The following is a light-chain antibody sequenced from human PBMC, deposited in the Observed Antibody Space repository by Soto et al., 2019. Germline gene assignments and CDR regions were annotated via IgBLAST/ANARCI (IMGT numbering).Light chain of an antibody. V-gene: IGKV3-20*01. CDR3: QQYDNSPAPT. CDR2: GAS. Sequence: IVLTQSPGTLSLSPGEGATLSCTASPRVTSKYIAWYQHKPGQAPSLLIHGASRRATGIPDRFSGSGSGTDFTLTISGLEPEDFAVYYCQQYDNSPAPTFGGGTKLDIK. CDR1: PRVTSKY. J-gene: IGKJ4*01.